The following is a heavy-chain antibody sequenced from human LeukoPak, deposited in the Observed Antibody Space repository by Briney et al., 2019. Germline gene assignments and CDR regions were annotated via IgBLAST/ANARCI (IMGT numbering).Heavy chain of an antibody. D-gene: IGHD6-19*01. Sequence: SETLSLTCAVSGGSISSGGYSWSWIRQPPGKGLEWIGYIYHSGSTHYNPSLKSRVTISVDRSKNQFSLKLSSVTAADTAVYYCARGRAVDSWGQGTLVTVSS. CDR2: IYHSGST. V-gene: IGHV4-30-2*01. J-gene: IGHJ4*02. CDR3: ARGRAVDS. CDR1: GGSISSGGYS.